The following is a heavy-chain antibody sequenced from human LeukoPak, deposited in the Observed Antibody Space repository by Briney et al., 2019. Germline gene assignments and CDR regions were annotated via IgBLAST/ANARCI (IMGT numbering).Heavy chain of an antibody. V-gene: IGHV4-30-4*01. CDR2: IYYSGST. Sequence: SETLSLTCTVSGGSISSGDYYWRWIRQPPGKGLEWIGSIYYSGSTYYNPSLKSRVTISVDTSKNQFSLKLSSVTAADTAVYYCARVFAGHSLGRWYYYYGMDVWGQGTTVTVSS. CDR3: ARVFAGHSLGRWYYYYGMDV. J-gene: IGHJ6*02. D-gene: IGHD3-3*01. CDR1: GGSISSGDYY.